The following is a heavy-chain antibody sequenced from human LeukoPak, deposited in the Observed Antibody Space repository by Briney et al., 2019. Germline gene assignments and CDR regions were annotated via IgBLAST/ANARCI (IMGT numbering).Heavy chain of an antibody. J-gene: IGHJ4*02. D-gene: IGHD5-12*01. CDR1: GFTFSNYW. CDR3: AKDVGYSGYDCPDY. Sequence: PGGSLRLSCAASGFTFSNYWMHWVRQAPGKGLVWVSLIHSDGGTTNYADSVKGRFTISRDNSKNTLYLQMNSLRAEDTAVYYCAKDVGYSGYDCPDYWGQGTLVTVSS. CDR2: IHSDGGTT. V-gene: IGHV3-74*01.